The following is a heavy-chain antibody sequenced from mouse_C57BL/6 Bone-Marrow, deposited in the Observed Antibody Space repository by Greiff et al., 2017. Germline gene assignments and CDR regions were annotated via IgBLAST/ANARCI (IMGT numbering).Heavy chain of an antibody. J-gene: IGHJ3*01. CDR2: INPYNGGT. CDR1: GYTFTDYY. D-gene: IGHD1-1*01. Sequence: VQLQQSGPVLVKPGASVKMSCKASGYTFTDYYMNWVKQSHGKSLEWIGVINPYNGGTSYNQKFKGKATLTVDKSSSTAYMELNSLTSEDSAVYYCARAEIYYAGSGYSWLAYWGQGTLVTVSA. V-gene: IGHV1-19*01. CDR3: ARAEIYYAGSGYSWLAY.